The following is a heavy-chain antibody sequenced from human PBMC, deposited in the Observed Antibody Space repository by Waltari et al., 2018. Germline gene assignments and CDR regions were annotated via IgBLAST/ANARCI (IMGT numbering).Heavy chain of an antibody. V-gene: IGHV4-59*01. J-gene: IGHJ5*02. CDR1: GGPISSYY. CDR3: ARAMSSSWPIDP. CDR2: IYYSGST. D-gene: IGHD6-13*01. Sequence: QVQLQESGPGLVKPSVTLSLTCTVPGGPISSYYWRWTRQPPGKGLEWIGYIYYSGSTNYNPSLKSRVTISVDTSKNQFSLKLSSVTAADTAVYYCARAMSSSWPIDPWGQGTLVTVSS.